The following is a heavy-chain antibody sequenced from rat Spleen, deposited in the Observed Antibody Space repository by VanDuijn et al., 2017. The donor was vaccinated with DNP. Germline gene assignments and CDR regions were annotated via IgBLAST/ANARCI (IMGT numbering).Heavy chain of an antibody. D-gene: IGHD1-12*02. CDR3: ARVGDLHDGGSGDALDA. J-gene: IGHJ4*01. Sequence: EVSLVESGGGLVQPGRSLKLSCAASGFSFHDSWMGWVRQVPGKGLEWIAAITGGGGTPSYPDSVKGRFTVSRDDAKNTLSLQMTSLRSEDTATYYCARVGDLHDGGSGDALDAWGQGTSVTVSS. CDR1: GFSFHDSW. V-gene: IGHV5-31*01. CDR2: ITGGGGTP.